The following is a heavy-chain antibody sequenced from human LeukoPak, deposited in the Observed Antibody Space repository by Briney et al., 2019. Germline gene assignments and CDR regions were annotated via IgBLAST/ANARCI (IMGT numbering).Heavy chain of an antibody. D-gene: IGHD3-10*01. V-gene: IGHV1-2*02. CDR1: GYTFTDYY. Sequence: ASVKVSCKASGYTFTDYYIHWVRQAPGQGLEWMGWVIPDSGGTNYAQKFQGRATMTRDTSISTAYMELSRLRADDTAVYYCARLKESGYWGQGTLVTVSS. CDR3: ARLKESGY. CDR2: VIPDSGGT. J-gene: IGHJ4*02.